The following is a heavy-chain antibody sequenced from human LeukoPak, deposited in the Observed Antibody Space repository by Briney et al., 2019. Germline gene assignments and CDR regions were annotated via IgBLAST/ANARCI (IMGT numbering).Heavy chain of an antibody. Sequence: ASVKVSCKASGYTFTAYYMHWLRQAPGQGLQWMGWINPNSGDTNYAQNSQGRVTMTRDTSISTAYMELSRLRSDDTAVYYCAREVQSSEDGMDVWGKGTTVTVSS. V-gene: IGHV1-2*02. CDR3: AREVQSSEDGMDV. D-gene: IGHD2-15*01. CDR2: INPNSGDT. J-gene: IGHJ6*03. CDR1: GYTFTAYY.